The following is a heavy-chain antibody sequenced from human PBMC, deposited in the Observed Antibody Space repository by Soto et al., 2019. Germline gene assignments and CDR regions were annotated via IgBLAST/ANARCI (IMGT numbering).Heavy chain of an antibody. J-gene: IGHJ4*02. D-gene: IGHD1-7*01. CDR2: ISSSGSTI. Sequence: GGSLRLSCAASGFTFSSYVMNWVRQAPGKGLEWVSYISSSGSTIYYADSVKGRFTISRDNAKNSLYLQMNSLRAEDTAVYYCARERHWNYGDYFDYWGQGTLVTVSS. V-gene: IGHV3-48*03. CDR1: GFTFSSYV. CDR3: ARERHWNYGDYFDY.